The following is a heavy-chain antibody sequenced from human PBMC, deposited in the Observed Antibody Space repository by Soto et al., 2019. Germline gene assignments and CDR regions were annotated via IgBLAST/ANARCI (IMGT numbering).Heavy chain of an antibody. CDR1: GGSFSGYY. CDR2: INHSGST. D-gene: IGHD2-15*01. V-gene: IGHV4-34*01. Sequence: SETLSLTCAVYGGSFSGYYWSWIRQPPGKGLEWIGEINHSGSTNYNPSLKSRVTISVDTSKNQFSLKLSSVTAADTAVYYCAKKKGYWYFDYWGQGTLVTVSS. J-gene: IGHJ4*02. CDR3: AKKKGYWYFDY.